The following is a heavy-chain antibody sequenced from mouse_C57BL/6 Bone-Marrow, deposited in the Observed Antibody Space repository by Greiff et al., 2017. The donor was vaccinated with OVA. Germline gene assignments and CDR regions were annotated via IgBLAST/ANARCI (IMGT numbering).Heavy chain of an antibody. J-gene: IGHJ2*01. Sequence: QVQLQQPGAELVKPGASVKVSCKASGYTFTSYWMHWVKQRPGQGLEWIGMIHPNSGSTNYNEKFKSKATLTVDKSSSTAYMQLSSLTSEDSAVYYSASRGYGSSYDYWGQGTTLTVSS. D-gene: IGHD1-1*01. CDR2: IHPNSGST. V-gene: IGHV1-64*01. CDR3: ASRGYGSSYDY. CDR1: GYTFTSYW.